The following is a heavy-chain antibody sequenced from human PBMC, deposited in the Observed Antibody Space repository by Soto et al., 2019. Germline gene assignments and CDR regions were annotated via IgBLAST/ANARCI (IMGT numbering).Heavy chain of an antibody. D-gene: IGHD5-12*01. J-gene: IGHJ4*02. V-gene: IGHV4-59*01. Sequence: SETLSLTCTVSGASIRSDYWNWIRQPPGKGLEWIGSVHYSGKIKYNPSLKSRVTLSADTSKNQFSLNMRSVTAADTAKYFCAREGNLGRWLQPLDFWGQGTLVTVSS. CDR1: GASIRSDY. CDR3: AREGNLGRWLQPLDF. CDR2: VHYSGKI.